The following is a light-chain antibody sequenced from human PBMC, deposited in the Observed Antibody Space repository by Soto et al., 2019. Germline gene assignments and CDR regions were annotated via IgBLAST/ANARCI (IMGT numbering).Light chain of an antibody. CDR1: SSDAGGYNF. CDR2: DVS. Sequence: QSALTQPASVSGSPGQSITISCTGTSSDAGGYNFVTWYQQRPGEAPKLLIHDVSSRASGVPNRFPGSKSGTTASLTISGLQAEDEADYYCCSYASSTSYVFGTGTKVTVL. J-gene: IGLJ1*01. V-gene: IGLV2-14*03. CDR3: CSYASSTSYV.